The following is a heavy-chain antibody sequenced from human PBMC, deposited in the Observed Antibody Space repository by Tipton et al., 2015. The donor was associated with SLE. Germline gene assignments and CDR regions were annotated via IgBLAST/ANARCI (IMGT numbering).Heavy chain of an antibody. V-gene: IGHV4-4*09. Sequence: TLSLTCTVSGDSISRDYWSWIRQPPGGGLEWIGYVFSSGTTYYNPSLQGRLSMSLDTSKNQLSLQLSSVTSADTAVYYCARYFYDSSGVCLFDLWGQGTLVTVSS. J-gene: IGHJ4*02. D-gene: IGHD3-22*01. CDR2: VFSSGTT. CDR1: GDSISRDY. CDR3: ARYFYDSSGVCLFDL.